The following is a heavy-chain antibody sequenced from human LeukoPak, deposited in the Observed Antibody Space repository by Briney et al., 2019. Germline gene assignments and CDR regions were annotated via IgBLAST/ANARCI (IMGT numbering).Heavy chain of an antibody. J-gene: IGHJ3*02. CDR1: GGSFSGYY. CDR2: INHSGST. V-gene: IGHV4-34*01. CDR3: ARGFGYYGQNAFDI. D-gene: IGHD3-10*01. Sequence: PSETLSLTCAVYGGSFSGYYWSWIRQPPGKGLEWIGEINHSGSTNYNPSLKSRVTISVDTSKNQFSLKLSSVTAADTAVYYCARGFGYYGQNAFDIWGQGTMVTVSS.